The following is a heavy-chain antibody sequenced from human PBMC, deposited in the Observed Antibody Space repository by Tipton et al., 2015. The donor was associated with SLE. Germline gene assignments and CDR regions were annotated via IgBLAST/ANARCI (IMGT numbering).Heavy chain of an antibody. CDR1: GLTFSRHA. CDR3: ASPQGSWNGVDF. V-gene: IGHV3-30*04. J-gene: IGHJ3*01. D-gene: IGHD3-10*01. CDR2: ISYDGNKK. Sequence: SLRLSCAASGLTFSRHAFHWVRQAPGKALEWVAFISYDGNKKYFADSVKGRFTISRDNSKNTMHLDMNSLRVEDTGVYYCASPQGSWNGVDFWGQGTKVTVSS.